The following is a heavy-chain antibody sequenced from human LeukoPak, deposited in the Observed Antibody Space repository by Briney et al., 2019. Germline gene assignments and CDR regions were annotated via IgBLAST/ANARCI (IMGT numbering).Heavy chain of an antibody. J-gene: IGHJ4*02. Sequence: SETLSLTCTVSGGSISSYYWSWIRQPPGRGLEWIGYIYYSGSTNYNPSLKSRVTISVDMSKNQFSLKLSSVTGADTAVYYCARDDDSSGHFDYWGQGTLVTVSS. V-gene: IGHV4-59*01. CDR3: ARDDDSSGHFDY. CDR2: IYYSGST. D-gene: IGHD3-22*01. CDR1: GGSISSYY.